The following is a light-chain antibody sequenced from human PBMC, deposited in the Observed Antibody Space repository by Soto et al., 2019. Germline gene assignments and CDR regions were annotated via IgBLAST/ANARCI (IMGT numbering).Light chain of an antibody. CDR1: QSISSY. CDR3: QQSYSIPWT. V-gene: IGKV1-39*01. J-gene: IGKJ1*01. Sequence: DIQMTQSPSSLSASVGDRVTITCRASQSISSYLNWYQQKPGKAPKLLIYAASSLRSGIPSRFSGSGSGTDFTLTISSLQPEDFATYYCQQSYSIPWTFGQGTKVEIK. CDR2: AAS.